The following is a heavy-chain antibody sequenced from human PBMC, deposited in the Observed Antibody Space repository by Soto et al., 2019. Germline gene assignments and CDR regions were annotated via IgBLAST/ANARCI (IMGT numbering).Heavy chain of an antibody. CDR1: GGSISSSSYY. CDR2: IYYSGST. Sequence: SETLSLTCTVSGGSISSSSYYWGWIRQPPGKGLEWIGSIYYSGSTYYNPSLKSRVTISLDTSKNQFSLKLSSVTAADTAVYYCARQYGSGSYYIPFDYWGQGTLVTVSS. J-gene: IGHJ4*02. CDR3: ARQYGSGSYYIPFDY. D-gene: IGHD3-10*01. V-gene: IGHV4-39*01.